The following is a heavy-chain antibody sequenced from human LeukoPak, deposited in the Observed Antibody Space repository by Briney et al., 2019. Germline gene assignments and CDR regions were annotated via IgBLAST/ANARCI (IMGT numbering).Heavy chain of an antibody. CDR1: GFTLTNYW. CDR3: ASLPGGKTAALEFDL. CDR2: IRPEGSDK. V-gene: IGHV3-7*01. J-gene: IGHJ2*01. D-gene: IGHD6-13*01. Sequence: PGGSLRLSCAASGFTLTNYWMGWVRQAPGKGLEWVANIRPEGSDKYYVDSVKGRFTISRDNAKNSLFLQMNSLRAEDTAVYYCASLPGGKTAALEFDLRGRGTLVTVSS.